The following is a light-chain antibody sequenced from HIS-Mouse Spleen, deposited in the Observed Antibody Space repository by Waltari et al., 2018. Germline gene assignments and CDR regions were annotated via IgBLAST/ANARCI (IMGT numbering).Light chain of an antibody. Sequence: AIQMTQSPSSLSASVGDRVTITCRASQGIRNDLGWYQQKPGKAPKLLIYAASSLQSGVPSRFGGSGSGKDFTLTISSLQPEDFATYYCLQDYNYPPTFGQGTKVEIK. J-gene: IGKJ1*01. CDR2: AAS. CDR3: LQDYNYPPT. CDR1: QGIRND. V-gene: IGKV1-6*01.